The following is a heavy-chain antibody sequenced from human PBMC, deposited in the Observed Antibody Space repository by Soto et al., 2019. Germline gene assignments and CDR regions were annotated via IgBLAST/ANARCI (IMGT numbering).Heavy chain of an antibody. CDR1: GFTFSSYS. Sequence: GGSLRLSCAASGFTFSSYSMNWVRQAPGKGLEWVSYISSSSSTIYYADSVKGRFTISRENAKNSLYLQMNSLRAEDTAVYYCARVGTYCSSTSCAWSFYYYYYYMDVWGKGTTVTVSS. CDR3: ARVGTYCSSTSCAWSFYYYYYYMDV. V-gene: IGHV3-48*01. D-gene: IGHD2-2*01. J-gene: IGHJ6*03. CDR2: ISSSSSTI.